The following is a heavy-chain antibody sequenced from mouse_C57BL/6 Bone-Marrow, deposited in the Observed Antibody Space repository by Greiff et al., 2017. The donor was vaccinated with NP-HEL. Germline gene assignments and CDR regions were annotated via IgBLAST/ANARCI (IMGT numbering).Heavy chain of an antibody. CDR3: AAKCYYFDY. V-gene: IGHV1-61*01. J-gene: IGHJ2*01. Sequence: QVQLQQPGAELVRPGSSVKLSCKASGYTFTSYWMDWVKQRPGQGLEWIGNIYPSDSETHYNQKFKDKATLTVDKSSSTAYMQLSSLTSEDSAVYYCAAKCYYFDYWGQGTTLTVSS. CDR1: GYTFTSYW. CDR2: IYPSDSET.